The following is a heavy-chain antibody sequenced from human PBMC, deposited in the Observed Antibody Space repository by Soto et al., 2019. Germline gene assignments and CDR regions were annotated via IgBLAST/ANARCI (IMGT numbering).Heavy chain of an antibody. V-gene: IGHV3-23*01. CDR1: GFTFGDYA. CDR2: ISGNGVNT. CDR3: AKDRQFYDFWTDLSMSEH. D-gene: IGHD3-3*01. J-gene: IGHJ4*02. Sequence: GSLRLSCAASGFTFGDYAMTWVRQAPGTGLEWVAGISGNGVNTYYADSVKGRFTISRDNSKNTLYLQMNSLSAEDTAVYYCAKDRQFYDFWTDLSMSEHWGKGTLVTVSS.